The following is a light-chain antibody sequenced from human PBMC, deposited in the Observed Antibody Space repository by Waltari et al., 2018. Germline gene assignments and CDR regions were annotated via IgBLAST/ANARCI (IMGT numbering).Light chain of an antibody. CDR2: AAS. V-gene: IGKV1-8*01. CDR3: QQYYTNPLT. Sequence: AIRMTKSRPSINAPTVDRVTNTCRASQGISSYLAWDQQRPGKAPRLLVYAASTLQSGVPSRFSGSGSGTDFTLTIGCLQSEDFVSYYCQQYYTNPLTFGGGTKVEI. J-gene: IGKJ4*01. CDR1: QGISSY.